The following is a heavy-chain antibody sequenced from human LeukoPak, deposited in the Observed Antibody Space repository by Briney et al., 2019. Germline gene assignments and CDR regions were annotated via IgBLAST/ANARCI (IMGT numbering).Heavy chain of an antibody. CDR3: AKGSITGTTLDY. Sequence: GGSLRLSCAASGFIFTNYFMSWVRQAPGKGLEWVSAISGSGGSTYYADSVKGRFTISRDNSKNTLYLQMNSLRAEDTAVYYCAKGSITGTTLDYWGQGTLVTVSS. J-gene: IGHJ4*02. CDR1: GFIFTNYF. CDR2: ISGSGGST. V-gene: IGHV3-23*01. D-gene: IGHD1-7*01.